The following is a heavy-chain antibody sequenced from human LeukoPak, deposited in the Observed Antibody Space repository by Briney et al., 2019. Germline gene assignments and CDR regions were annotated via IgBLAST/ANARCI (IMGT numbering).Heavy chain of an antibody. CDR3: ASGGQQLGLFDY. CDR1: GGSISSSSYY. J-gene: IGHJ4*02. Sequence: PSEPLSLTCTVSGGSISSSSYYWGWIRQSPGKGLEWIGSMYYSGNTYYNPSLKSRVTISVDTSKNQFSLKLSSVTAADTAVYYCASGGQQLGLFDYWGQGTLVTVSS. D-gene: IGHD6-13*01. V-gene: IGHV4-39*01. CDR2: MYYSGNT.